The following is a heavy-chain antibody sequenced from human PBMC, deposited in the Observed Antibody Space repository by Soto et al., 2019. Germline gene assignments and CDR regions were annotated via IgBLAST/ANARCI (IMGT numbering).Heavy chain of an antibody. CDR1: GGSISSYY. V-gene: IGHV4-59*08. Sequence: SETLSLTCTVSGGSISSYYWSWIRQPPGKGLEWIGYIYYSGSTNYNPSLKSRVAISVDTSKNQFSLKLTSVTAADTAVYYCARLDSSAYYYYYGVDVWGQGTTVTVS. CDR2: IYYSGST. D-gene: IGHD3-22*01. CDR3: ARLDSSAYYYYYGVDV. J-gene: IGHJ6*02.